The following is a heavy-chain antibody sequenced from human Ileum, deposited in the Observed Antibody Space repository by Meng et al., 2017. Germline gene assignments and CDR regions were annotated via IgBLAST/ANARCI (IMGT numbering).Heavy chain of an antibody. CDR2: IYYSGST. CDR1: GGSVSSGSYY. V-gene: IGHV4-61*01. D-gene: IGHD6-6*01. CDR3: ARSSTSPASYFFDY. J-gene: IGHJ4*02. Sequence: VQLQESGPRLVRPSETLSLACTFSGGSVSSGSYYWSWIWQPPGKGLELIGHIYYSGSTNYNPSLKSRVTISVDMSKNQFSLKLNSVTAADTAIYFCARSSTSPASYFFDYWGQGTLVTVSS.